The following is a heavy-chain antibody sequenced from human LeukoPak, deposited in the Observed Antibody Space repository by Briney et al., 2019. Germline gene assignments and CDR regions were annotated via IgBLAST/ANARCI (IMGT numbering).Heavy chain of an antibody. CDR3: AKDLDRGVIGGFDT. V-gene: IGHV4-59*01. Sequence: SETLSLNCTVSGASISAYYWSWIRQPPGKGLEWIGYIYHTDNTKYSPSLKTRVTISMDTPKYQFSLKLTSVTAADTAVYYCAKDLDRGVIGGFDTWGQGTLVTVSS. CDR2: IYHTDNT. J-gene: IGHJ5*02. D-gene: IGHD3-10*01. CDR1: GASISAYY.